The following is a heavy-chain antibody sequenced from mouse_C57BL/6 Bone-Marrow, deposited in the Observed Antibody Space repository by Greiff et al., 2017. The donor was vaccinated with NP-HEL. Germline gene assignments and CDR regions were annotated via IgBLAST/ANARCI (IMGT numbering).Heavy chain of an antibody. CDR2: IYPGDGDT. CDR3: ARGAY. V-gene: IGHV1-80*01. Sequence: QVQLQQSGAELVKPGASVKISCKASGYAFSSYWMNWVKQRPGKGLEWIGQIYPGDGDTNYNGQIKDKAIMTDDKSSSAAYMQLSSLTSEDSAVYFCARGAYWGRGTLVTVSA. CDR1: GYAFSSYW. J-gene: IGHJ3*01.